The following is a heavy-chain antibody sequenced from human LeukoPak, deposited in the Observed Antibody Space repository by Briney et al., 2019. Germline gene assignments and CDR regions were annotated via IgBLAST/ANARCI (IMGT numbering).Heavy chain of an antibody. CDR1: GGSISSSNYY. Sequence: KPSETLSLTCTVSGGSISSSNYYWGWIRQPPGKGLEWIASIYYSGSTYYNPSLKSRVTISVDTSKNQFSLKLSSVTAADTAVYYCARNDSSLGAEAFDIWGQGTMVTVSS. CDR2: IYYSGST. J-gene: IGHJ3*02. V-gene: IGHV4-39*01. CDR3: ARNDSSLGAEAFDI. D-gene: IGHD3-22*01.